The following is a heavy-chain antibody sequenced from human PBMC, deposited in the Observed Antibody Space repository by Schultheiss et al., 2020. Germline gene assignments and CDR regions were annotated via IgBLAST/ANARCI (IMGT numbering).Heavy chain of an antibody. CDR3: TRQENERYDILTYYYYGMDV. CDR1: GGSISSSNW. CDR2: IYYIGST. V-gene: IGHV4-4*02. Sequence: SETLSLTCAVSGGSISSSNWWSWVRQPPGKGLEWIGYIYYIGSTTYNPSLKSRVTISVDTSKNHFSLTMTSMTAADTAVYYCTRQENERYDILTYYYYGMDVWGQGTTVTVSS. J-gene: IGHJ6*02. D-gene: IGHD3-9*01.